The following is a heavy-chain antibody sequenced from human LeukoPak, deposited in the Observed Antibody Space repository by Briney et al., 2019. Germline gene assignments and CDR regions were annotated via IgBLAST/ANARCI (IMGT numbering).Heavy chain of an antibody. CDR3: ARGLDYYYFDY. D-gene: IGHD3-10*01. CDR1: GFTFSSYA. V-gene: IGHV4-30-4*08. J-gene: IGHJ4*02. Sequence: LRLSCAASGFTFSSYAMSWVHQPPGKGLEWIGYIYYSGSTYYNPSLKSRVTISVDTSKNQFSLKLSSVTAADTAVYYCARGLDYYYFDYWGQGTLVTVSS. CDR2: IYYSGST.